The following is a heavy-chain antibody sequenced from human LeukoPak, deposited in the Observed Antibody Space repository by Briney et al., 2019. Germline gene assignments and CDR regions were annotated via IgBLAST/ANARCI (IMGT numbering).Heavy chain of an antibody. D-gene: IGHD6-19*01. CDR1: GYSFTTYY. CDR2: INPSGGST. V-gene: IGHV1-46*01. CDR3: ARAEPFSGGWYYHY. Sequence: ASVTVSCKASGYSFTTYYMHWVRQAPGQGLEWMGLINPSGGSTDYSQRFQGRVTMTRDTSTSTVHMELSSLRSDDTAVYYCARAEPFSGGWYYHYWGQGTLVTVSS. J-gene: IGHJ4*02.